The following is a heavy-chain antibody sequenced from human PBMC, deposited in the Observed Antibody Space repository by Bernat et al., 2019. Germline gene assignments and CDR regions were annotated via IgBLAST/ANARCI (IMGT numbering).Heavy chain of an antibody. Sequence: EVQLVESGGGLVQPGGSLRLSCAASGFTFSSYWMHWVRQAPGKGLVWVSRINSDGSSTSYAEAVKGRFPISRGNAKNTLYLQMNSLRAEDTAVYYCARGVYCSGGSCYSPGFDYWGQGTLVTVSS. CDR3: ARGVYCSGGSCYSPGFDY. J-gene: IGHJ4*02. CDR1: GFTFSSYW. V-gene: IGHV3-74*01. CDR2: INSDGSST. D-gene: IGHD2-15*01.